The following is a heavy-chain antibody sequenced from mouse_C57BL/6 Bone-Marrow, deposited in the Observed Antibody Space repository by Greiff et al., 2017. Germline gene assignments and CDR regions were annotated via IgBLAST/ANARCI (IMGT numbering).Heavy chain of an antibody. CDR3: SDDSAVYYCAILLRSYWYFDV. J-gene: IGHJ1*03. Sequence: VQGVESGPELARPWASVKISCQAFYTFSRRVHFAIRDTNYWMQWVKQRPGQGLEWIGAISPGKGATSYNQKFKGKATLTADQSSSTAYMQLSSLTSDDSAVYYCAILLRSYWYFDVWGTGTTVTVSS. CDR2: GQGLEWIG. V-gene: IGHV1-87*01. D-gene: IGHD1-1*01. CDR1: YTFSRRVH.